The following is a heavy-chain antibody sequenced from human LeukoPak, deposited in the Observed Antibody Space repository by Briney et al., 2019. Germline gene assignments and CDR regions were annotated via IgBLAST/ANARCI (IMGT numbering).Heavy chain of an antibody. D-gene: IGHD3-9*01. J-gene: IGHJ4*02. CDR3: AKDRGSRNVILTGRPRASMDFDH. CDR1: GFTFSSYA. V-gene: IGHV3-30*04. Sequence: GGSLRLSCAASGFTFSSYAMHWVLQAPGKGLEWVAVISYDGSNKYYADSVKGRFTISRDNSKNTLYLQINSLRTEDTAVYYCAKDRGSRNVILTGRPRASMDFDHWGQGTLVTVSS. CDR2: ISYDGSNK.